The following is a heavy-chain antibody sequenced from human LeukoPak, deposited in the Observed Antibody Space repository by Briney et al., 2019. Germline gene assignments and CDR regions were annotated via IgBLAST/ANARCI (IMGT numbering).Heavy chain of an antibody. Sequence: GSLRLSCAASGFTVSSNYMSWIRQPPGKGLEWIGYIYYSGSTNYNPSLKSRVTISVDTSKNQFSLKLSSVTAADTAVYYCARGGRYSYGSFDYWGQGTLVTVSS. D-gene: IGHD5-18*01. CDR1: GFTVSSNY. J-gene: IGHJ4*02. CDR2: IYYSGST. CDR3: ARGGRYSYGSFDY. V-gene: IGHV4-59*02.